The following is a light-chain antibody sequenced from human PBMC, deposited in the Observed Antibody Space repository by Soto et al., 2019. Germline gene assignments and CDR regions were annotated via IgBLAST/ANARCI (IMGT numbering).Light chain of an antibody. Sequence: QSALTQPASVSGAPGQSITIACTGTNSDVGGYNSVSWYQLHPGKAPRLVIYDVSIRPPAVSDRFSGSTSGNTASLTISGLQAEDEAEYYCSSYTATRTLVFGGGTKLTVL. J-gene: IGLJ3*02. CDR1: NSDVGGYNS. CDR3: SSYTATRTLV. V-gene: IGLV2-14*03. CDR2: DVS.